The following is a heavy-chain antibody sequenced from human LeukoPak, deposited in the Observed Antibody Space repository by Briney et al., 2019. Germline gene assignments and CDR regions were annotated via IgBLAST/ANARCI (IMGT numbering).Heavy chain of an antibody. V-gene: IGHV1-2*02. J-gene: IGHJ6*02. CDR2: INPNSGGT. D-gene: IGHD3-22*01. CDR1: GYTFTGYY. CDR3: VNPGWYYDSSGYSYYYGMDV. Sequence: GASVKVSCKASGYTFTGYYMHWVRHAPGQGLEWMGWINPNSGGTNYAQKFQGRVTMTRGTSISTAYMELSRLRPDDTAVYYCVNPGWYYDSSGYSYYYGMDVWGQGTTVTVSS.